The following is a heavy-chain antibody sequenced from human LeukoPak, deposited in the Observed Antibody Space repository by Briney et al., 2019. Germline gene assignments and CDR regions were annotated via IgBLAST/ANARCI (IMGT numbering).Heavy chain of an antibody. CDR1: GFTSSSYS. D-gene: IGHD4-17*01. CDR2: ISSSSSYI. V-gene: IGHV3-21*01. Sequence: GGSLRLSCAASGFTSSSYSMNWVRQAPGKGLEWVSSISSSSSYIYYADSVKGRFTISRDNAKNSLYLQMNSLRAEDTAVYYCARDIRTVTTWGYFDLWGRGTLVTVSS. CDR3: ARDIRTVTTWGYFDL. J-gene: IGHJ2*01.